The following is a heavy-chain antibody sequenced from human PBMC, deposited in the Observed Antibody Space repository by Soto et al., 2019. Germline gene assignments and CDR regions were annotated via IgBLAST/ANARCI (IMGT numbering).Heavy chain of an antibody. CDR3: ARGGSPYYYGSGRLDV. Sequence: QVQLVESGGGVVQPGRSLRLSCAASGFTFSSYAMHWVRQAPGKGLEWVAVIPFDGSNKYYADSVKGRITISRDNSKNTLYLQMNSLGPEDTAVYYCARGGSPYYYGSGRLDVWGQGTTVTVSS. CDR2: IPFDGSNK. J-gene: IGHJ6*02. D-gene: IGHD3-10*01. CDR1: GFTFSSYA. V-gene: IGHV3-30-3*01.